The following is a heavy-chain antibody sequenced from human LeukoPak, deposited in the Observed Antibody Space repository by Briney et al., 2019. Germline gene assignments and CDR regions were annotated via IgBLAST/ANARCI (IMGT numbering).Heavy chain of an antibody. V-gene: IGHV4-61*02. Sequence: PSQTLSLTCTVSGDSVSSGDYYWSWIRQPAGKGLEWIGRISSSGSTNYNPSLKSRVTISVDTSKNQFSLKLSSVTAADTAVYFCARGPYSYDSSGAFDIWGQGTMVTVSS. CDR2: ISSSGST. CDR3: ARGPYSYDSSGAFDI. J-gene: IGHJ3*02. CDR1: GDSVSSGDYY. D-gene: IGHD3-22*01.